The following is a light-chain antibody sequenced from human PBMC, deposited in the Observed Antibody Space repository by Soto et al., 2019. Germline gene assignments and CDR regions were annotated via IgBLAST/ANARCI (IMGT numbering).Light chain of an antibody. J-gene: IGLJ2*01. Sequence: QSVLPQPTSVSGTPGQRVSSSCSGSSSNIGINAVDWYHQLPGTAPKVLIYANNQRPSGVPDRFSGSKSGTSASLAINGLQSYDEAHYYCAAWDDSLNGLVFGGGTQLTVL. CDR3: AAWDDSLNGLV. V-gene: IGLV1-44*01. CDR1: SSNIGINA. CDR2: ANN.